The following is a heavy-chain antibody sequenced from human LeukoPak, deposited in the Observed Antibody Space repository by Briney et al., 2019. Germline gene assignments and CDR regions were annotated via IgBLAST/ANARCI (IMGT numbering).Heavy chain of an antibody. CDR2: ISSSSYI. CDR1: GFTFSSYS. CDR3: ARDPDSSGYYYPLGEAFDI. J-gene: IGHJ3*02. D-gene: IGHD3-22*01. Sequence: GGSLRLSCAASGFTFSSYSMNWVRQAPGKGLEWVSSISSSSYIYYADSVKGRFTISRDNAKNSLYLQMNSLRAEDTAVYYCARDPDSSGYYYPLGEAFDIWGQGTMVTVSS. V-gene: IGHV3-21*01.